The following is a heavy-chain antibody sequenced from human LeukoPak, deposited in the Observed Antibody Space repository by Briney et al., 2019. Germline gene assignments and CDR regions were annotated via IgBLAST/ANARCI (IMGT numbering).Heavy chain of an antibody. V-gene: IGHV4-34*01. CDR3: AREGDSSSGWYDWFDP. CDR1: GGSFSGYY. D-gene: IGHD6-19*01. CDR2: INHSGST. Sequence: PSETLSLTCAVYGGSFSGYYWSWIRQPPGKGLEWIGEINHSGSTNYNPSLKSRVTISVDTSKNQFSLKLSSVTAADTAVYYCAREGDSSSGWYDWFDPWGQGTLVTVSS. J-gene: IGHJ5*02.